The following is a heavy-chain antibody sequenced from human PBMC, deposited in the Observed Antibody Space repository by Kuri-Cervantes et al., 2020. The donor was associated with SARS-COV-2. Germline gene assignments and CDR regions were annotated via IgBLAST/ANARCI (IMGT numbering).Heavy chain of an antibody. CDR3: ARDRSGIAAAGILFNY. CDR2: IYHSGST. Sequence: LRLSCAVSGYSISSGYYRGWIRQPPGKGLEWIGSIYHSGSTYYNPSPKSRVTISVDTSKNQFSLKLSSVTAADTAVYYCARDRSGIAAAGILFNYWGQGTLVTVSS. D-gene: IGHD6-13*01. V-gene: IGHV4-38-2*02. J-gene: IGHJ4*02. CDR1: GYSISSGYY.